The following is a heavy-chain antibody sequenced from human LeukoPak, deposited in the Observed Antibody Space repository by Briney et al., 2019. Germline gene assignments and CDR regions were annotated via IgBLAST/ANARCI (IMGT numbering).Heavy chain of an antibody. J-gene: IGHJ3*02. V-gene: IGHV3-74*01. CDR3: ARGVLYGDYWGGGAFDI. D-gene: IGHD4-17*01. CDR1: GFTFSNNW. Sequence: GGSLRLSCAASGFTFSNNWIHWVRQAPGKGLVWVSCMNSDGTNTNYADSVKGRFTISRDNAKNTLYLQMNSLRAEDTAVYYCARGVLYGDYWGGGAFDIWGQGTMVTVSS. CDR2: MNSDGTNT.